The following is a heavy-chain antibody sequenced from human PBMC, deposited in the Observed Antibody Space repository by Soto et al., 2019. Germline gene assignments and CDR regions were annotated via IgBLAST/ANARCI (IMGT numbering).Heavy chain of an antibody. CDR1: GGSISSGGYY. CDR3: ARECGYYGSGSPPSFDY. D-gene: IGHD3-10*01. J-gene: IGHJ4*02. CDR2: IYYSGST. V-gene: IGHV4-31*03. Sequence: PSETLSLTCTVSGGSISSGGYYWSWIRQHPGEGLEWIGYIYYSGSTYYNPSLKSRVTISVDTSKNQFSLKLSSVTAADTAVYYCARECGYYGSGSPPSFDYWGQGTLVTVSS.